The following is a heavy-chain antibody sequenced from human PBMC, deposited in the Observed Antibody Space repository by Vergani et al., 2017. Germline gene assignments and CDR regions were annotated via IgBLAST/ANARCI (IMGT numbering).Heavy chain of an antibody. D-gene: IGHD3-22*01. J-gene: IGHJ4*02. CDR2: IKSNTDGGTT. CDR3: TIFYDSSGKQFDY. V-gene: IGHV3-15*01. Sequence: EVQLVESGGGLVKPGGSLRLSCEASGFTFSNAWMSWVRQAPGKGLEWVGRIKSNTDGGTTDYAAPVKGRFNIAIDDSKNTLYLQMNSLKTEDTAVYYCTIFYDSSGKQFDYWGQGTLVTVSS. CDR1: GFTFSNAW.